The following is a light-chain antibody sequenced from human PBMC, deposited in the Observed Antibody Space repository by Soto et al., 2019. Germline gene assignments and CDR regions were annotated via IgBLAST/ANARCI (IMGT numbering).Light chain of an antibody. CDR2: DAS. Sequence: DIQMTQSPSSLSASVGARLTITCQASQDIKKYLNWYQQKSGKAPKLLIYDASDLETGVPSRFSGSGSGTDFTLTITSLKREDFATYYCQQSYRSTYTFGQGTKVDIK. CDR1: QDIKKY. V-gene: IGKV1-33*01. CDR3: QQSYRSTYT. J-gene: IGKJ2*01.